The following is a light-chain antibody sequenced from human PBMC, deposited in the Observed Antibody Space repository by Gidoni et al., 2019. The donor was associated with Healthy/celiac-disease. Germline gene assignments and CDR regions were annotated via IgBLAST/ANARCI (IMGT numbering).Light chain of an antibody. CDR1: SGSVSTSYY. Sequence: QTVVTQEQSSSVSPGGTVTLTCGLSSGSVSTSYYPSWYQQTPGQAPRTLIYSTNTRSSGVPDRFSGSILGNKAALTITGAQADDESDYYCVLYMGSGIWVFGGGTKLTVL. V-gene: IGLV8-61*01. CDR2: STN. CDR3: VLYMGSGIWV. J-gene: IGLJ3*02.